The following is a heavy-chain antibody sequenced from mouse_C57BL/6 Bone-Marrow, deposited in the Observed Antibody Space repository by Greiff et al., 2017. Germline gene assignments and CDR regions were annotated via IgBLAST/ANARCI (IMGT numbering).Heavy chain of an antibody. CDR2: INPNYGTT. CDR1: GYSFTDYN. J-gene: IGHJ3*01. D-gene: IGHD2-4*01. CDR3: ASHYDYDGVAY. V-gene: IGHV1-39*01. Sequence: VKPGASVKISCKASGYSFTDYNMNWVKQSNGKSLEWIGVINPNYGTTSYNQKFKGKATLTVDQSSRTAYMQLNSLTSEDSAVYYCASHYDYDGVAYWGQGTLVTVSA.